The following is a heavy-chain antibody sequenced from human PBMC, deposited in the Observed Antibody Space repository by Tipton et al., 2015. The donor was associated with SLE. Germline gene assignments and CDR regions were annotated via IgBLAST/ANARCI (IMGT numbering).Heavy chain of an antibody. CDR1: GGSISSGSYY. V-gene: IGHV4-61*09. D-gene: IGHD1-1*01. Sequence: TLSLTCTVSGGSISSGSYYWSWIRQPAGKGLEWIGYIYTSGSTNYNPSLKSQVTISVDTSKNQFSLKLSSVTAADTAVYYCARQLYYYYGMDVWGQGTTVTVSS. CDR3: ARQLYYYYGMDV. CDR2: IYTSGST. J-gene: IGHJ6*02.